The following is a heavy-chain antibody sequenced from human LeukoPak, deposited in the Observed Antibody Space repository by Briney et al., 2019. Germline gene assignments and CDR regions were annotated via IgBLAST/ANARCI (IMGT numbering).Heavy chain of an antibody. CDR1: GFTFSDYY. D-gene: IGHD3-22*01. CDR2: INHSGST. Sequence: GSLRLSCAASGFTFSDYYMSWIRQPPGKGLEWIGEINHSGSTNYNPSLKSRVTISVDTSKNQFSLKLSSVTAADTAVYYCARGSPTYYYDSSGYYKYYFDYWGQGTLVTVSS. V-gene: IGHV4-34*01. CDR3: ARGSPTYYYDSSGYYKYYFDY. J-gene: IGHJ4*02.